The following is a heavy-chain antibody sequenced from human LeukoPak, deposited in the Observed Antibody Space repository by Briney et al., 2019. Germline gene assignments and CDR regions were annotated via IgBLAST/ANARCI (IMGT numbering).Heavy chain of an antibody. CDR3: ARVRLEYCSGGSCQGGFDY. D-gene: IGHD2-15*01. J-gene: IGHJ4*02. CDR2: ISDSGDTT. CDR1: GFTFGSYA. Sequence: GGSLRLSCADFGFTFGSYAMSWVRQAPGKGLEWVSVISDSGDTTNHADSVKGRFTISRDNSKNTLYLQMNSLRAEDTAVYYCARVRLEYCSGGSCQGGFDYWGQGTLVTVSS. V-gene: IGHV3-23*01.